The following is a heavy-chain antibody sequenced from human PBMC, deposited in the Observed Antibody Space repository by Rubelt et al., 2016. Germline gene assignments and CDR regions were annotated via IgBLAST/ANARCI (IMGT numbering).Heavy chain of an antibody. D-gene: IGHD3-22*01. V-gene: IGHV4-34*01. CDR1: GGSFSGYY. Sequence: QVQLQQWGAGLLKPSETLSLTCAVYGGSFSGYYWSWIRQPPGKGLEWIGEINHSGSTNYNPSLKSRVTISVDTSKNPFSLKLSSVTAADTAVYYCAGGKEGLGVTMMDYWGQGTLVTVSS. J-gene: IGHJ4*02. CDR2: INHSGST. CDR3: AGGKEGLGVTMMDY.